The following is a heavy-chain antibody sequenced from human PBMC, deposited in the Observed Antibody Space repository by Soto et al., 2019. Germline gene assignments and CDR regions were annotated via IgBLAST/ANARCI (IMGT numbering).Heavy chain of an antibody. CDR1: GFTFSNAL. V-gene: IGHV3-15*07. D-gene: IGHD3-22*01. Sequence: WGSLRLSCAASGFTFSNALINWVRQAPGKGLEWVGRVKSKTHGGTTDFAASVKGRFAISRDDSISMAFMRMNSLKIEDTAVYYCTTDYYITVTQVRLAYWGHGPLVT. J-gene: IGHJ4*01. CDR3: TTDYYITVTQVRLAY. CDR2: VKSKTHGGTT.